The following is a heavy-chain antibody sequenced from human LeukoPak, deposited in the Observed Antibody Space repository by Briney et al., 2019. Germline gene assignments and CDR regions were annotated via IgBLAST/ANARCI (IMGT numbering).Heavy chain of an antibody. Sequence: SVKVSCKASGYTFTNYGISWVRQAPGQGLEWMGWISAYNGNTNYAQKLQGRVTMTTDTSTSTAYMELRSLRSDDTAVYYCARDDYYGSGRGNWFDPWGQGTLVTVSS. CDR3: ARDDYYGSGRGNWFDP. D-gene: IGHD3-10*01. J-gene: IGHJ5*02. V-gene: IGHV1-18*01. CDR1: GYTFTNYG. CDR2: ISAYNGNT.